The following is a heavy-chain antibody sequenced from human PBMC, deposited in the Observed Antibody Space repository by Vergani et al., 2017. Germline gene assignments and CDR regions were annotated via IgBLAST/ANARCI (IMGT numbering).Heavy chain of an antibody. V-gene: IGHV4-61*10. CDR3: ARDTHPMTTVVTGDY. CDR1: GGSVSSGSYY. CDR2: IYYSGST. J-gene: IGHJ4*02. Sequence: QLQLQESGPGLVKPSETLSLTCTVSGGSVSSGSYYWSWIRQPAGKGLEWIGYIYYSGSTNYNPSLKSRGTISVDTSKNQFSLKLSSVTAADTAVYYCARDTHPMTTVVTGDYWGQGTLVTVSS. D-gene: IGHD4-23*01.